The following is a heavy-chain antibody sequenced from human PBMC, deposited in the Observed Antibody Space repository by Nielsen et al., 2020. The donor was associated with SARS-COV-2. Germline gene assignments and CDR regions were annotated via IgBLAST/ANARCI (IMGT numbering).Heavy chain of an antibody. CDR3: ARGAINYDILTGYLYGMDV. CDR1: GYTFTSYG. J-gene: IGHJ6*02. CDR2: ISAYNGNT. V-gene: IGHV1-18*01. D-gene: IGHD3-9*01. Sequence: ASVKVSCKASGYTFTSYGISWVRQAPGQGLEWMGWISAYNGNTSYAQKLQGRVTMTTDTSTSTAYMELRSLRSDDTAVYYCARGAINYDILTGYLYGMDVWGQGTTVTVSS.